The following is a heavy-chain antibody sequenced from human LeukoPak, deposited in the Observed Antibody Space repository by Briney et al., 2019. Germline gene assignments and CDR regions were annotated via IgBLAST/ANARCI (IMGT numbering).Heavy chain of an antibody. CDR1: GFSFTSYS. CDR3: AKDRRSGSYYILDY. Sequence: GGSLRLSCSASGFSFTSYSMNWVRKAPGKGLEWVSSISNRGDYIYYADSVKGRFTISRDNAKNTLYLQMNSLRAEDTAVYYCAKDRRSGSYYILDYWGQGTLVTVSS. D-gene: IGHD1-26*01. V-gene: IGHV3-21*04. CDR2: ISNRGDYI. J-gene: IGHJ4*02.